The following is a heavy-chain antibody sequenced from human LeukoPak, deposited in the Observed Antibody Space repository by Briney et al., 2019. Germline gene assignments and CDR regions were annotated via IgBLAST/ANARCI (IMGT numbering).Heavy chain of an antibody. J-gene: IGHJ4*02. D-gene: IGHD3-16*02. CDR3: AGLPRDYVWGSYLY. CDR1: GFTFSSYE. V-gene: IGHV3-48*03. Sequence: GGSLRLSCAASGFTFSSYEMNWVRQAPGKGREWVSYISSSGSTIYYADSVKGRFTISRDNAKNSLYLQMNSLRAEDTAVYYCAGLPRDYVWGSYLYWGQGTLVTVSS. CDR2: ISSSGSTI.